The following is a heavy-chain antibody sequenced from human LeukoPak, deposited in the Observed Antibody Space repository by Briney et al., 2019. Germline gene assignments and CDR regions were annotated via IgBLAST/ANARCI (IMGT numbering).Heavy chain of an antibody. V-gene: IGHV3-23*01. J-gene: IGHJ2*01. CDR1: GFSFSSYA. Sequence: GGSLRLSCAASGFSFSSYAMNWVRQAPGKGLEWVSGISGSGDSTYYADSVKGRFTISRDNSKNTLYLQMNSLRAEDTAVYNCAKVLNWYFDLWGRGTLVTVSS. CDR3: AKVLNWYFDL. CDR2: ISGSGDST.